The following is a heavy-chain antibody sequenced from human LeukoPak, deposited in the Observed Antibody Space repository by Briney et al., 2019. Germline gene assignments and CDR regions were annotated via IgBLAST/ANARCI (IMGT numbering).Heavy chain of an antibody. CDR3: ASAYYYDSSGYGTFDY. V-gene: IGHV1-69*05. Sequence: ASVKVSCKASGGTFSSYAISRVRQAPGQGLEWMGGIIPIFGTANYAQKFQGRVTITTDESTSTAYMELSSLRSEDTAVYYCASAYYYDSSGYGTFDYWGQGTLVTVSS. CDR1: GGTFSSYA. D-gene: IGHD3-22*01. J-gene: IGHJ4*02. CDR2: IIPIFGTA.